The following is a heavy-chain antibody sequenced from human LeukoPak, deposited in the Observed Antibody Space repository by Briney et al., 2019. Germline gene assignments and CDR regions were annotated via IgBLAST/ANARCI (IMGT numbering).Heavy chain of an antibody. D-gene: IGHD3-22*01. CDR3: AKDVTMIVVVITRGGGAFDY. V-gene: IGHV3-23*01. CDR1: GFAFSSYA. CDR2: ISGSGGST. J-gene: IGHJ4*02. Sequence: PGGSLRLSCAASGFAFSSYAMIWVRQAPGKGLEWVSAISGSGGSTYYADSVKGRFTISRDNSKNTLYLQMNSLRAEDTAVYYCAKDVTMIVVVITRGGGAFDYWGQGTLVTVSS.